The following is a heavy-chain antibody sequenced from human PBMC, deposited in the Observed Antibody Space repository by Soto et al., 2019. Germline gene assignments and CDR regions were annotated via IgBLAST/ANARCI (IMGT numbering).Heavy chain of an antibody. J-gene: IGHJ4*02. CDR3: ARVRAGCSRASCYLED. V-gene: IGHV4-4*02. CDR1: VTSITTINC. Sequence: QVQLQGSGPGLVKPSETLPLTGISSVTSITTINCCRWFRRPPGEGREWFGETHPDGRTTYHPSLKSRAPISVDKSKDQFSLKLTSVTAADTAVYFCARVRAGCSRASCYLEDWGRVTLVTVS. D-gene: IGHD2-2*01. CDR2: THPDGRT.